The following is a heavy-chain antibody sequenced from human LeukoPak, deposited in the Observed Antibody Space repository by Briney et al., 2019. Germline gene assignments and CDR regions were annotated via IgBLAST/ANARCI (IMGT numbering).Heavy chain of an antibody. CDR1: GGSISSSSYY. Sequence: SETLSLTCTVSGGSISSSSYYWGWIRQPPGKGLEWIGRIYYSGSTHYNSSLKSRVTISVDTSRNQFSLKLNSVTAADTAVYYCASQGWYSNYYFDNWGQGTLVTVSS. CDR3: ASQGWYSNYYFDN. D-gene: IGHD4-11*01. CDR2: IYYSGST. J-gene: IGHJ4*02. V-gene: IGHV4-39*01.